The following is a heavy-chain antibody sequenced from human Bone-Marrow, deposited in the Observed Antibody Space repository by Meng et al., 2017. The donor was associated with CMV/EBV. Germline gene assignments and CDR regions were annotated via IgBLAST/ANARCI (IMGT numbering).Heavy chain of an antibody. J-gene: IGHJ1*01. Sequence: GESLKISCAASGFTFSSYSMNWVRQAPGKGLEWVSSISSSSSYIYYADSVKGRFTISRDNAKNSLYLQMNSLRAEDTAVYYCARAVGGCSSTSCYTPYFQHWGQSTLVTVSS. CDR2: ISSSSSYI. V-gene: IGHV3-21*01. CDR3: ARAVGGCSSTSCYTPYFQH. D-gene: IGHD2-2*02. CDR1: GFTFSSYS.